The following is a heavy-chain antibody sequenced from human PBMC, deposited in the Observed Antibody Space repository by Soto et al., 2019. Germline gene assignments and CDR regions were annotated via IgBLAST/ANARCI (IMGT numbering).Heavy chain of an antibody. J-gene: IGHJ4*02. CDR2: IYYSGST. D-gene: IGHD3-10*01. V-gene: IGHV4-59*08. CDR1: GGSISSYY. CDR3: ARGGGGSGSQDFDY. Sequence: PSETLSLTCTVSGGSISSYYWSWIRQPPGKGLEWIGNIYYSGSTNYNPSLKSRVTISVDTSKNQFSLNLSSVTAADTAVYYCARGGGGSGSQDFDYWGQGNMVTVSS.